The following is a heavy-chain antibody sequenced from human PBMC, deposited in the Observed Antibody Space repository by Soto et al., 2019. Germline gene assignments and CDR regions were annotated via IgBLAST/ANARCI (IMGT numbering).Heavy chain of an antibody. V-gene: IGHV4-31*03. D-gene: IGHD3-22*01. CDR3: ARLDSSGYYYGYYFDY. J-gene: IGHJ4*02. Sequence: SETLSLTCTVSGGSISSGGYYWSRIRQHPGKGLEWIGYIYYSGSTYYNPSLKSRVTISIDTSKNQFSLKLSSVTAADTAVYYCARLDSSGYYYGYYFDYWGQGTLVTVSS. CDR2: IYYSGST. CDR1: GGSISSGGYY.